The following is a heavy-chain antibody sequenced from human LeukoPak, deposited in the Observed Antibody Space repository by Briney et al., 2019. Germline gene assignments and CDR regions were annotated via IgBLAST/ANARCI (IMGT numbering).Heavy chain of an antibody. CDR2: IYCGGST. CDR3: ARSIAVGGNFDY. J-gene: IGHJ4*02. V-gene: IGHV3-53*01. D-gene: IGHD6-13*01. CDR1: GFTACSNY. Sequence: GGSLRLSCAASGFTACSNYMSGVRQAPGKGLEWVSVIYCGGSTYYADSVKGRFTICRDNSKNTLYFQMNSLRAEDTAVYYCARSIAVGGNFDYWGQGTLVTVSS.